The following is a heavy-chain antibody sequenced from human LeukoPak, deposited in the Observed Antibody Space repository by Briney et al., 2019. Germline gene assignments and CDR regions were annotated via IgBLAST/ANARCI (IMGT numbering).Heavy chain of an antibody. CDR1: GFTFTRFN. J-gene: IGHJ4*02. CDR3: ARGRSGCFDC. Sequence: TTGGSLRLSCAASGFTFTRFNMNWVRQAPGKGLELVSSITTSGTYIYYADSVKGRFTISRDSAKNSLYLQMNSLRDDDTAVYFCARGRSGCFDCWGQGTLVTVSS. V-gene: IGHV3-21*01. CDR2: ITTSGTYI. D-gene: IGHD6-19*01.